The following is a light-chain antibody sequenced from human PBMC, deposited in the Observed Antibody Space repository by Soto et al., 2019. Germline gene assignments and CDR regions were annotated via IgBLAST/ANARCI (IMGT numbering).Light chain of an antibody. CDR1: SSNIGAGYD. CDR2: GNS. J-gene: IGLJ1*01. V-gene: IGLV1-40*01. CDR3: AAWDDSLNGYV. Sequence: QSVLTQPPSVSGAPGQRVTISCTGSSSNIGAGYDVYWYQQLPGTAPKLLIYGNSNRPSGVPDRFSGSKSGTSASLAITGLQAEDEAEYYCAAWDDSLNGYVFGAGTKLTVL.